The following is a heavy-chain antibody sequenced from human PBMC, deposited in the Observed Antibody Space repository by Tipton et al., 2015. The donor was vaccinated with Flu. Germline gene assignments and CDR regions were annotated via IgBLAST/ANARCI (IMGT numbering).Heavy chain of an antibody. V-gene: IGHV4-61*01. CDR1: GGSVSSGSYY. Sequence: LRLSCTVSGGSVSSGSYYWSWIRQPPGKGLEWIGYIYYSGSTNYNPSLKSRVTISVDTSKNQFSLKLSSVTAADTAVYYCARVGVITGTSPCYLGMDVWGQGTTVPVSS. CDR2: IYYSGST. J-gene: IGHJ6*02. CDR3: ARVGVITGTSPCYLGMDV. D-gene: IGHD1-7*01.